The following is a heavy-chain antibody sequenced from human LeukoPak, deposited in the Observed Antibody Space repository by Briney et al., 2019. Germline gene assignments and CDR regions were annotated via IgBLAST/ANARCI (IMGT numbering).Heavy chain of an antibody. D-gene: IGHD4/OR15-4a*01. CDR1: GFTFSSYG. V-gene: IGHV3-53*01. CDR2: IYSDNT. J-gene: IGHJ4*02. Sequence: GGSLRLSCAASGFTFSSYGMSWVRQAPGKGLEWVSFIYSDNTHYSDSVKGRFTISRDNSKNTLYLQMNSLRAEDTAVYYCARRAGAYSHPYDYWGQGTLSPSP. CDR3: ARRAGAYSHPYDY.